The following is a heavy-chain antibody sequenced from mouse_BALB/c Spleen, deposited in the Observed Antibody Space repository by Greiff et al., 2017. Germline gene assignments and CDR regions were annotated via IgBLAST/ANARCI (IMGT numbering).Heavy chain of an antibody. D-gene: IGHD2-14*01. CDR2: ISYDGSN. Sequence: EVQLQQSGPGLVKPSQSLSLTCSVTGYSITSGYYWNWIRQFPGNKLEWMGYISYDGSNNYNPSLKNRISITRDTSKNQFFLKLNSVTTEDTATYYCARVKRGYRYDDYWGQGTTLTVSS. CDR3: ARVKRGYRYDDY. J-gene: IGHJ2*01. V-gene: IGHV3-6*02. CDR1: GYSITSGYY.